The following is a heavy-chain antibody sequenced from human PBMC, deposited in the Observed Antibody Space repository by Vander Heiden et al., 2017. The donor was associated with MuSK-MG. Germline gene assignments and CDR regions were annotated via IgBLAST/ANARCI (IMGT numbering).Heavy chain of an antibody. J-gene: IGHJ6*02. CDR3: ASLYVSVNCGYHYYYGMDV. Sequence: QVQLVESGGGLVKPGGSLRLSCAASGSTFSHSYMGWIRQAPGKGLEWVSYISSSGSTIYYADSVKGRFTISRDNAKNSLYLQMNSLRAEDTAVYYCASLYVSVNCGYHYYYGMDVWGQGSTVTVSS. CDR1: GSTFSHSY. CDR2: ISSSGSTI. V-gene: IGHV3-11*01. D-gene: IGHD3-10*01.